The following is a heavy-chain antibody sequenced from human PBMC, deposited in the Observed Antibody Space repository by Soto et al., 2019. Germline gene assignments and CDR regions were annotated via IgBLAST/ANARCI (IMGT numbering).Heavy chain of an antibody. CDR1: GGSISGYY. CDR3: ARLHVWTGYPADY. CDR2: IYYTGST. D-gene: IGHD3-3*02. J-gene: IGHJ4*02. Sequence: SETLSLTCTVSGGSISGYYWNWIRQPPGKGLEWIGYIYYTGSTNYNPSLKSRLNISVDTSKNQFSLNLNSVTAADTAVYYCARLHVWTGYPADYWGPGTLVTVSS. V-gene: IGHV4-59*08.